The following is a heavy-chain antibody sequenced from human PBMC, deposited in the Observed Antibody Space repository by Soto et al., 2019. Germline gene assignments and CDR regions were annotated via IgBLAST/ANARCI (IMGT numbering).Heavy chain of an antibody. CDR1: GFTFSGSA. V-gene: IGHV3-73*01. Sequence: EVQLVESGGGLVQPGGSLKLSCAASGFTFSGSAMHWVRQASGKGLEWVGRIRSKANSYATAYAASVKGRFTISRDDSKDTAYLQMNSLKTEDTAVYYCTRLEIGYYYYMDVWGKGATVTVSS. D-gene: IGHD1-1*01. CDR3: TRLEIGYYYYMDV. J-gene: IGHJ6*03. CDR2: IRSKANSYAT.